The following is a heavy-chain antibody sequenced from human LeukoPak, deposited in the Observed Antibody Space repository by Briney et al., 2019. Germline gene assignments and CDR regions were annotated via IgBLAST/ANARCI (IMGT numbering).Heavy chain of an antibody. CDR3: ARDLFLSSSHVSS. Sequence: GSSVKVSCMASGGTFSSYAISWVRQAPGQGLEWMGRIIPIFGTANYAQKFQGRVTITTDESTSTAYMELSSLRSEDTAVYYCARDLFLSSSHVSSWGQGTLVTVSS. CDR2: IIPIFGTA. J-gene: IGHJ5*02. CDR1: GGTFSSYA. V-gene: IGHV1-69*05. D-gene: IGHD6-6*01.